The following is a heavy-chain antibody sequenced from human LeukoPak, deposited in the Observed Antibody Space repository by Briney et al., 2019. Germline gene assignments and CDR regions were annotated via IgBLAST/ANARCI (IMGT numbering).Heavy chain of an antibody. V-gene: IGHV3-20*04. CDR3: ARDNPYYYDSSGSFDY. CDR1: GFTFDDYG. J-gene: IGHJ4*02. D-gene: IGHD3-22*01. Sequence: GGSLRLSCAASGFTFDDYGMSWVRQAPGKGLEWVSGINWNGGSTGYADSVKGRFTISRDNAKNSLYLQMNSLRAEDTASYYCARDNPYYYDSSGSFDYWGQGTLVTVSS. CDR2: INWNGGST.